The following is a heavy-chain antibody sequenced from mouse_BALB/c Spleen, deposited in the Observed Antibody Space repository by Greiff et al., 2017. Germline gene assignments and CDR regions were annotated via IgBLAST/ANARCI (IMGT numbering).Heavy chain of an antibody. D-gene: IGHD2-1*01. Sequence: QVQLQQPGAELVKPGASVKLSCKASGYTFTSYWMHWVKQRPGQGLEWIGEINPSNGRTNYNEKFKSKATLTVDKSSSTAYMQLSSLTSEDSAVYYCARRGGNSYAMDYWGQGTSVTVSS. CDR1: GYTFTSYW. V-gene: IGHV1S81*02. CDR3: ARRGGNSYAMDY. J-gene: IGHJ4*01. CDR2: INPSNGRT.